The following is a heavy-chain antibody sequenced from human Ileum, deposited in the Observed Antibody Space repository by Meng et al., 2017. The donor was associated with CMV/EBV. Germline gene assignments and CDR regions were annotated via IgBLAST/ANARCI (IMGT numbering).Heavy chain of an antibody. CDR1: GSISGSSYY. J-gene: IGHJ5*02. CDR3: ARVDQYQLLYNWFDP. D-gene: IGHD2-2*01. CDR2: IYYSGST. V-gene: IGHV4-39*07. Sequence: GSISGSSYYWGWIRQPPGKGLEWIGSIYYSGSTYYNPSLKSRVTISVDTSKNQFSLKLSSVTAADTAVYYCARVDQYQLLYNWFDPWGQGALVTVSS.